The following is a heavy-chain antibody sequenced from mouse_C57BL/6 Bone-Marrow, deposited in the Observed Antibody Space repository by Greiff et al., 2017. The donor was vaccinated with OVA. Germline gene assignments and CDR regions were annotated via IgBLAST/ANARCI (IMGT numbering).Heavy chain of an antibody. D-gene: IGHD1-1*01. CDR3: ARWGYGSSYDYFDY. Sequence: QVQLQQPGTELVKPGASVKLSCKASGYTFTSYWMHWVKQRPGQGLEWIGNINPSNGGTNYNEKFKSKATLTVDKSSSTAYMQLSSLTSEDSAVYYGARWGYGSSYDYFDYWGQGTTLTVSS. V-gene: IGHV1-53*01. CDR1: GYTFTSYW. CDR2: INPSNGGT. J-gene: IGHJ2*01.